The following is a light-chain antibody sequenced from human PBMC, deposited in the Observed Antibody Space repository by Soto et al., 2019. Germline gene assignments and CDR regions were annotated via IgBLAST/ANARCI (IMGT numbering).Light chain of an antibody. CDR3: QTWATGIRV. V-gene: IGLV4-69*01. J-gene: IGLJ3*02. CDR1: SGHSSYT. Sequence: QSVLTQSPSASASLGASVKLTCTLSSGHSSYTVAWHQQQPEKGPRFLMELTSDGSHNEGDGIPDRFSGSSSGAERYLTISSLQSEDEAYYYCQTWATGIRVFGGGTKLTVL. CDR2: LTSDGSH.